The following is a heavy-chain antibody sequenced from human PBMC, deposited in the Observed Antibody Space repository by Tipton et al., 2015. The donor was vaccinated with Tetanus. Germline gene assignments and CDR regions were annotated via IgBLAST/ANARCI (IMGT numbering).Heavy chain of an antibody. Sequence: QLVQSGAEVKKPGASVKVSCKASGYTFTSYYMHWVRQAPGQGLEWMGIINPGGGSTSYAQKFQGRVTMTRDTSTSTVYMELSSLRSEDTAVYYCARSSIAGRWFDPWGQGTLVTVSS. CDR3: ARSSIAGRWFDP. J-gene: IGHJ5*02. D-gene: IGHD6-6*01. CDR2: INPGGGST. CDR1: GYTFTSYY. V-gene: IGHV1-46*01.